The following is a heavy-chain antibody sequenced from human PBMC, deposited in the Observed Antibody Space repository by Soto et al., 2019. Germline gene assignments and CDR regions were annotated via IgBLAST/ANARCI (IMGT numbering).Heavy chain of an antibody. CDR2: INPNSGGT. Sequence: XSVKVSCKASGYTFTGYYMHWVRQAPGQGLEWMGWINPNSGGTNYAQKFQGWVTMTRDTSISTAYTELSRLRSDDTAVYYCARDGRSSSSLAHGGYYYYGMDVWGQGTTVTVSS. J-gene: IGHJ6*02. D-gene: IGHD6-6*01. CDR1: GYTFTGYY. CDR3: ARDGRSSSSLAHGGYYYYGMDV. V-gene: IGHV1-2*04.